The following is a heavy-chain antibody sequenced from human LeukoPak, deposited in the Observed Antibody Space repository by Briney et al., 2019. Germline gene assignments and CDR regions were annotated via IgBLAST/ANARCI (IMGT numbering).Heavy chain of an antibody. V-gene: IGHV3-48*03. Sequence: GGSLRLSCAASGFTFSSYEMNWVRQAPGKGLEWVSYISSSGSTMYYADSVKGRFTISRDNAKNSLYLQMNSLRAEDTAVYYCARGEVDGYNFGGQGTLVTVSS. CDR3: ARGEVDGYNF. J-gene: IGHJ4*02. D-gene: IGHD5-24*01. CDR2: ISSSGSTM. CDR1: GFTFSSYE.